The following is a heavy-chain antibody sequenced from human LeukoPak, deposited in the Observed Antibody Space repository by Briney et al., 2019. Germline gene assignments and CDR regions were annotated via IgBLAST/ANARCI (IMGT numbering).Heavy chain of an antibody. D-gene: IGHD4-11*01. CDR1: GYSFTAYY. CDR2: INPNSGGT. CDR3: AREDYNNYREIDY. Sequence: ASVKVSCKASGYSFTAYYLHWVRQAPGQGLEWMGWINPNSGGTNYAQKFQGRVTMTSDTSISTAYMELSRLSSDDTAVYYCAREDYNNYREIDYWGQGTLVAVSS. J-gene: IGHJ4*02. V-gene: IGHV1-2*02.